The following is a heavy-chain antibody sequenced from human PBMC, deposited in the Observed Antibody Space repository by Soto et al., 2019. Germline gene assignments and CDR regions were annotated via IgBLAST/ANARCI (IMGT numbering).Heavy chain of an antibody. D-gene: IGHD3-9*01. J-gene: IGHJ3*02. CDR3: ARDCYFDRLLIRRVAFDI. CDR1: GYTFTSYG. V-gene: IGHV1-18*01. Sequence: ASVKVSCKASGYTFTSYGISWVRQAPGQGLEWMGWISAYNGNTNYAQKLQGRVTMTTDTSTSTAYMELRSLRSDDTAVYYCARDCYFDRLLIRRVAFDIWGQGTMVTVS. CDR2: ISAYNGNT.